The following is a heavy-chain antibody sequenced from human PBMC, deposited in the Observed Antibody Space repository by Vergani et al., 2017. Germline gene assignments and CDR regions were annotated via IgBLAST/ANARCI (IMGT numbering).Heavy chain of an antibody. Sequence: QITLKESGPTLVKPTQTLTLTCTFSGFSLSTSGVGLCWIRQPPGKALEWLALIYCDDDKRYSPSLKSRLTITKDTSKNQVVLTMTNMDPVDTATYYCAHIRYGDYSIDYWGQGTLVTVSS. CDR1: GFSLSTSGVG. V-gene: IGHV2-5*02. D-gene: IGHD4-17*01. CDR3: AHIRYGDYSIDY. J-gene: IGHJ4*02. CDR2: IYCDDDK.